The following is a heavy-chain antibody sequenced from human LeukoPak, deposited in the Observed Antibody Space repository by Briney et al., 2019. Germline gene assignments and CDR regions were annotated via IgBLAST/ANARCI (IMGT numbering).Heavy chain of an antibody. V-gene: IGHV1-24*01. CDR3: ATRGSDFWRGFHL. CDR1: GNTLRELP. D-gene: IGHD3-3*01. Sequence: AAVKVSCKLSGNTLRELPIQWVRQAGGKGLEWMAGFDPENAEIVYAQKFQGRVTMTEDTSTNTAYMELTSLTSDDTALYYCATRGSDFWRGFHLWGRGTEVSVSS. CDR2: FDPENAEI. J-gene: IGHJ4*02.